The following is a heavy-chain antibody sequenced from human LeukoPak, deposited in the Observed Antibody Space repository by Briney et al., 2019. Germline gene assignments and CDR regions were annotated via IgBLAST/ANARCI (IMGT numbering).Heavy chain of an antibody. D-gene: IGHD3-10*01. V-gene: IGHV1-2*02. CDR2: INPNSGGT. CDR3: AIDPPVGYYGSGSFDY. Sequence: GASVKVSCKASGYTFTGYYMHWVRQAPGQGLEWMGWINPNSGGTNYAQKFQGRVTMTRDTSISTAYMELSRLRSDDTAVYYCAIDPPVGYYGSGSFDYWGQGTLVTVSS. J-gene: IGHJ4*02. CDR1: GYTFTGYY.